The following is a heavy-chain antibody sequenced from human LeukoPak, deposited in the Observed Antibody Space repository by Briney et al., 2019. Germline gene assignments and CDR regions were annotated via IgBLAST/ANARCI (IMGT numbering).Heavy chain of an antibody. CDR1: RFAFNYYG. J-gene: IGHJ4*02. V-gene: IGHV3-30*18. CDR2: VSADGSER. CDR3: AKGSGAYGHPTSPLFDF. Sequence: PGGSLRLSCMGSRFAFNYYGMHWVRQTPCRGLEWVAVVSADGSERYYAQFVKGRFTISRDNSKNTLFLEMSSLRTEDTAVYYCAKGSGAYGHPTSPLFDFWGQGTLVTVSS. D-gene: IGHD3-3*01.